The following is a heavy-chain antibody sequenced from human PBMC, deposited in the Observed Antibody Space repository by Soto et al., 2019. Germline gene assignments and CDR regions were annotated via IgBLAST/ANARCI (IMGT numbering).Heavy chain of an antibody. CDR2: ISYDGSNK. Sequence: GGSLRLSCASSVFTFSSYGMHWVRQAPGKGLEWVAVISYDGSNKYYADSVKGRFTISRDNSKNTLYLQMNSLRAEDTAVYYCAKDGGWERDFGVAHLDYWGQGTLVTVSS. V-gene: IGHV3-30*18. CDR3: AKDGGWERDFGVAHLDY. J-gene: IGHJ4*02. D-gene: IGHD3-3*01. CDR1: VFTFSSYG.